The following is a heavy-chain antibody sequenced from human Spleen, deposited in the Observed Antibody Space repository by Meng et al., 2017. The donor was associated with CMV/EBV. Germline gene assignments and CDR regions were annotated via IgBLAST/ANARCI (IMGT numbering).Heavy chain of an antibody. D-gene: IGHD4/OR15-4a*01. J-gene: IGHJ4*02. CDR3: ARDWIKGGNDYGDVDY. CDR2: ISANNGNT. Sequence: ASVKVSCKASGYSFNSYGINWARQAPGQGPEWMGWISANNGNTNYAQKFQGRLTVTTDTSTSTAYMELRSLRSDDTAVYYCARDWIKGGNDYGDVDYWGQGTLVTVSS. V-gene: IGHV1-18*01. CDR1: GYSFNSYG.